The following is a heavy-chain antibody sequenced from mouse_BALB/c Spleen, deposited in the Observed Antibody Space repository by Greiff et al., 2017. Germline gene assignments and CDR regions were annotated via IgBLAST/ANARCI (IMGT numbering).Heavy chain of an antibody. Sequence: EVKLVESGGGLVKPGGSLKLSCAASGFTFSSYTMSWVRQTPEKRLEWVATISSGGSYTYYPDSVKGRFTISRDNAKNTLYLQMSSLKSEDTAMYDSAREDAVDYWGQGTSVTVSS. CDR3: AREDAVDY. V-gene: IGHV5-6-4*01. J-gene: IGHJ4*01. CDR1: GFTFSSYT. CDR2: ISSGGSYT.